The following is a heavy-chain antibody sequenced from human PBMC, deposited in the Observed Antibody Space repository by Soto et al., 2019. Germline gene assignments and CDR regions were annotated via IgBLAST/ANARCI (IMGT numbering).Heavy chain of an antibody. V-gene: IGHV4-34*01. CDR1: GGSFSGYY. D-gene: IGHD3-9*01. CDR2: INHSGST. Sequence: SETLSLTCAVYGGSFSGYYWSWIRQPPGKGLEWIGEINHSGSTNYNPSLKSRVTISVDTSKNQFSLKLSSVTAADTAVYYCARSSPIRYFDWGPRGEYFQHWGQGTLVTVSS. J-gene: IGHJ1*01. CDR3: ARSSPIRYFDWGPRGEYFQH.